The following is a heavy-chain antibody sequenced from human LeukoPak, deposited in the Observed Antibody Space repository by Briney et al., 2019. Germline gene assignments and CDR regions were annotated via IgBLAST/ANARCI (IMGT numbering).Heavy chain of an antibody. D-gene: IGHD5-12*01. J-gene: IGHJ4*02. CDR2: IKSDGSST. V-gene: IGHV3-74*01. CDR3: AKVIYSGWSGELPD. CDR1: GFAFSSYW. Sequence: PGGSLRLSCAASGFAFSSYWMHWVRQAPGKGLVWVSRIKSDGSSTDYADSVKGRFTISRDNAKNTLYLQMNSLRAEDTAVYYCAKVIYSGWSGELPDWGQGTLVTVSS.